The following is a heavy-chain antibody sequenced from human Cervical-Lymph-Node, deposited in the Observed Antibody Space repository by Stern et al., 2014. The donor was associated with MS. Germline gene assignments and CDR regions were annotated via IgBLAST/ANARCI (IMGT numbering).Heavy chain of an antibody. CDR1: GGSISSYY. V-gene: IGHV4-59*01. J-gene: IGHJ5*02. CDR3: ARGAGWFDP. Sequence: VQLVESGPGLVKPSETLSLTCTVSGGSISSYYWSWIRQPPGKGLEWIGDIYYSGGTNYKPSLKSRVTISVDTSKNQFSLKLSSVPAADTAVYYCARGAGWFDPGGQGTLVTVSS. CDR2: IYYSGGT.